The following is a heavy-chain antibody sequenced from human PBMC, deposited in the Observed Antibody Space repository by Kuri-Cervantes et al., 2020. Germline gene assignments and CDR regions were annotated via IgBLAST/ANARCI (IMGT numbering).Heavy chain of an antibody. Sequence: GGSLRLSCAASGFTFSSYGVHWVRQAPGKGLEWVAVISYDGSNKYYADSVKGRFTISRDNSKNTLYLQMNSLRAEDTAVYYCARVEGADYFDYWGQGTLVTVSS. CDR1: GFTFSSYG. CDR3: ARVEGADYFDY. CDR2: ISYDGSNK. V-gene: IGHV3-30*03. J-gene: IGHJ4*02.